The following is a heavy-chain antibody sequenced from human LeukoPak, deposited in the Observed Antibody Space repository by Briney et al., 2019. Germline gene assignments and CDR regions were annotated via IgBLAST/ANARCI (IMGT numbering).Heavy chain of an antibody. CDR3: ARVGNYYDILTGYALTDAFDI. CDR1: GGSFSGYY. D-gene: IGHD3-9*01. CDR2: INHSGST. V-gene: IGHV4-34*01. J-gene: IGHJ3*02. Sequence: SETLSLTCAVYGGSFSGYYWSWIRQPPGKGLEWIGEINHSGSTNYNLSLKSRVTISVDTSKNQFSLKLSSVTAADTAVYYCARVGNYYDILTGYALTDAFDIWGQGTMVTVSS.